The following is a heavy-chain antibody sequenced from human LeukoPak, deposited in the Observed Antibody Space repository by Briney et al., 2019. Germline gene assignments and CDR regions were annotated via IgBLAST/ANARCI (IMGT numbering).Heavy chain of an antibody. V-gene: IGHV4-38-2*02. Sequence: SETLSLTCTVSGYSISSGYYWGWIRQPPGKGLEWIGSIYHSGSTYYNPSLKSRVTISVDTSKNQFSLKLSSVTAADTAVYYCAREYYYDSSGYYYVPYYFDYWGQGTLVTVSS. J-gene: IGHJ4*02. CDR2: IYHSGST. CDR1: GYSISSGYY. CDR3: AREYYYDSSGYYYVPYYFDY. D-gene: IGHD3-22*01.